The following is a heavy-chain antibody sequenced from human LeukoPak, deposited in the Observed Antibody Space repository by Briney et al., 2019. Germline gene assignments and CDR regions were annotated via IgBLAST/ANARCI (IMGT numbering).Heavy chain of an antibody. Sequence: ASVEVSCKASGYTFTSYGISWVRQAPGQGLEWMGWISAYNGNTNYAQKLQGRVTMTTDTSTSTAYMELRSLRSDDTAVYYCARDAFHDYSNQYYYYGMGVWGQGTTVTVSS. D-gene: IGHD4-11*01. CDR3: ARDAFHDYSNQYYYYGMGV. V-gene: IGHV1-18*01. CDR2: ISAYNGNT. CDR1: GYTFTSYG. J-gene: IGHJ6*02.